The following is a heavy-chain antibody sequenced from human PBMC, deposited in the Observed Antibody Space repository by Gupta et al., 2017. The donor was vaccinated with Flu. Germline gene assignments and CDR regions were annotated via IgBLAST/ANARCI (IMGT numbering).Heavy chain of an antibody. J-gene: IGHJ4*02. CDR1: GGSISSSSYY. CDR2: IYYSGST. Sequence: QLQLQESGPGLVKPSETLSLTCTVSGGSISSSSYYWGWIRQPPGKGLEWIGSIYYSGSTYYNPSLKSRVTISVDTSKNQFSLKLSSVTAADTAVYYCARHRAYYDSSGYPDYWGQGTLVTVSS. D-gene: IGHD3-22*01. V-gene: IGHV4-39*01. CDR3: ARHRAYYDSSGYPDY.